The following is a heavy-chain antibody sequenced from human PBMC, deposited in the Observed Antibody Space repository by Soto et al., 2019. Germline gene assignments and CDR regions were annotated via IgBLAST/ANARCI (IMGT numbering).Heavy chain of an antibody. J-gene: IGHJ4*02. Sequence: QVQLVQSGAEVKKPGSSVKVSCKASGGTFSSYAISWVRQAPGQGLEWMGGIIPIFGTANYAQKFQGRVTITADEPTSTASMELSSLRSEDTAVYYCASTVGRGYSYGPPADYWGQGTLVTVSS. V-gene: IGHV1-69*12. CDR3: ASTVGRGYSYGPPADY. CDR2: IIPIFGTA. D-gene: IGHD5-18*01. CDR1: GGTFSSYA.